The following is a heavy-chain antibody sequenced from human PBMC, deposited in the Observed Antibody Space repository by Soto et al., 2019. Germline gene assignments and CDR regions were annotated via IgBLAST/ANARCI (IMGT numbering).Heavy chain of an antibody. V-gene: IGHV4-4*02. CDR2: IHSSGNT. Sequence: QVQLQESGPGLVDPLGTLSLTCAVSGTSVSGANWWGWVRQPPGKGLEWIGEIHSSGNTDHNPSLKSRVTISRDMSKNEFSLKLTSVTAADTAVYYCARTGPYSSGNNWGQGTLVTVSS. CDR1: GTSVSGANW. CDR3: ARTGPYSSGNN. J-gene: IGHJ4*02. D-gene: IGHD3-22*01.